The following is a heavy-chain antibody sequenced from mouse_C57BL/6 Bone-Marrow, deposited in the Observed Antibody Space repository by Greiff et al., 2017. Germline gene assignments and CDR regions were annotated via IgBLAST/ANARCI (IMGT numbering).Heavy chain of an antibody. D-gene: IGHD3-2*02. V-gene: IGHV5-12*01. CDR3: ARHVSRYALHAMDY. CDR2: ISNGGGST. J-gene: IGHJ4*01. Sequence: EVKLVESGGGLVQPGGSLKLSCAASGFTFSDYYMYWVRQTPEKRLEWVAYISNGGGSTYYPDTVKGRFTISRDNAKNPLYLQMSRLKSEDTAMFYCARHVSRYALHAMDYWGQGNSLTVSS. CDR1: GFTFSDYY.